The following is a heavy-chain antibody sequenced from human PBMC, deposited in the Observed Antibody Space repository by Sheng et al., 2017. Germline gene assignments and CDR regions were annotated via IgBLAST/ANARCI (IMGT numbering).Heavy chain of an antibody. J-gene: IGHJ3*02. CDR2: IIPILGIA. CDR1: GGTFSSYA. CDR3: ARHPPVGMVATIFAFDI. Sequence: QVQLVQSGAEVKKPGSSVKVSCKASGGTFSSYAISWVRQAPGQGLEWMGGIIPILGIANYAQKFQGRVTITADKSTSTAYMELSSLRSEDTAVYYCARHPPVGMVATIFAFDIWGQGTMVTVSS. V-gene: IGHV1-69*04. D-gene: IGHD5-12*01.